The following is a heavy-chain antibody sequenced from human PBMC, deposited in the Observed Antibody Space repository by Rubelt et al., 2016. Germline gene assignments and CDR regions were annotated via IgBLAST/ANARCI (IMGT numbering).Heavy chain of an antibody. CDR3: ARNWGFDY. CDR1: GFTVSSNY. J-gene: IGHJ4*02. D-gene: IGHD7-27*01. V-gene: IGHV3-66*01. CDR2: IYSGGST. Sequence: EVQLVESGGGLVQPGGSLRLSCAASGFTVSSNYMSWVRQAPGKGLGWVSVIYSGGSTSYADSVKVRFTISRDNSKKPLYLQMNSLRAEDTAVYYCARNWGFDYWGQGTLVTVSS.